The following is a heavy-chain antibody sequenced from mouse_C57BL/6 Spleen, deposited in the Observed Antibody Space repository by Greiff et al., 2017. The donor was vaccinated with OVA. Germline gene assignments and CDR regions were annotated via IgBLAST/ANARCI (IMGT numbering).Heavy chain of an antibody. CDR3: ARRRNYYGSSYADY. CDR2: IDPSDSYT. J-gene: IGHJ2*01. D-gene: IGHD1-1*01. Sequence: VQLQQSGAELVKPGASVKLSCKASGYTFTSYWMQWVKQRPGQGLEWIGEIDPSDSYTNYNQKFKGKATLTVDTSSSTAYMQLSSLTSEDSAVYYCARRRNYYGSSYADYWGQGTTLTVSS. CDR1: GYTFTSYW. V-gene: IGHV1-50*01.